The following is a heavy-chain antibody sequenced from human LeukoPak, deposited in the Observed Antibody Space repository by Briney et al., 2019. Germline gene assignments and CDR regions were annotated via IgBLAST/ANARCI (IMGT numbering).Heavy chain of an antibody. CDR2: INHSGST. CDR1: GGSITSSNYF. J-gene: IGHJ4*02. CDR3: ARAGIQLWFVPEKRYYFDY. V-gene: IGHV4-39*07. Sequence: PSETLSLTCTVSGGSITSSNYFWGWIRQPPGKGLEWIGEINHSGSTNYNPSLKSRVTISVDTSKNQFSLKLSSVTAADTAVYYCARAGIQLWFVPEKRYYFDYWGQGTLVTVSS. D-gene: IGHD5-18*01.